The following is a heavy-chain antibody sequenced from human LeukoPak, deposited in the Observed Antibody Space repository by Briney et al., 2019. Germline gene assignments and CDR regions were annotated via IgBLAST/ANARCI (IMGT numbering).Heavy chain of an antibody. CDR1: GYTFTSYG. J-gene: IGHJ4*02. V-gene: IGHV1-18*01. D-gene: IGHD6-19*01. CDR3: ARVDFSRYSSGWYFDY. Sequence: APVKVSCKASGYTFTSYGISWVRQAPGQGLEWMGWISAYNGNTNYAQKLQGRVTMTTDTSTSTAYMELRSLRSDDTAVYYCARVDFSRYSSGWYFDYWGQGTLVTVSS. CDR2: ISAYNGNT.